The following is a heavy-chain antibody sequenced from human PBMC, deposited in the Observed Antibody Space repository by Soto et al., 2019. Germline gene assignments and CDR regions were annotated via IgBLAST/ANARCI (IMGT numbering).Heavy chain of an antibody. Sequence: QVQLQESGPGLVKPSETLSLTCTVSGGSVSSGGYYWTWIRQAPGKGLEWIGNIYYSGSTNYNPSLKSRVTIRVDTSKNQFSLKLSSVTAADTAVYYCARSIIYDSSGSTDYWGKGTLVTVSS. V-gene: IGHV4-61*08. CDR2: IYYSGST. CDR1: GGSVSSGGYY. D-gene: IGHD3-22*01. CDR3: ARSIIYDSSGSTDY. J-gene: IGHJ4*02.